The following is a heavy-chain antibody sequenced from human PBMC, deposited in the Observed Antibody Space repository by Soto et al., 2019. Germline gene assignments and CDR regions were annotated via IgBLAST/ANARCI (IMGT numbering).Heavy chain of an antibody. Sequence: GGSLRLSCAASGFTFSSYWMHWVRQAPGKGLVWVSRINSDGSSTSYADSVQGRFTISGDNAKNTLYLQMNSLRADDTAAYYCASDGDERCVSYSSYYYCMDVWGKGTTVTVSS. D-gene: IGHD2-21*01. CDR2: INSDGSST. CDR1: GFTFSSYW. CDR3: ASDGDERCVSYSSYYYCMDV. V-gene: IGHV3-74*01. J-gene: IGHJ6*03.